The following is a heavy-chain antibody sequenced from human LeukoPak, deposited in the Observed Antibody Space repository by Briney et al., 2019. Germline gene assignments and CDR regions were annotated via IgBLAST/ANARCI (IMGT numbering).Heavy chain of an antibody. CDR3: ARDHLAAHGDSRHSFDL. CDR1: GYRFTSYY. CDR2: INPSGGST. Sequence: VASVKVSCKASGYRFTSYYIHWLRQAPGQGLEWMGMINPSGGSTIYAQKFQGRFTMTRDTSTRTLFMEVSGLRSEDTAVYYCARDHLAAHGDSRHSFDLWGQGTLVTVSS. D-gene: IGHD3-10*01. V-gene: IGHV1-46*01. J-gene: IGHJ4*02.